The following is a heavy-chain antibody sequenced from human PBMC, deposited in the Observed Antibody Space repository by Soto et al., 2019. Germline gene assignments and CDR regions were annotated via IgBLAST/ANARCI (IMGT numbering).Heavy chain of an antibody. CDR2: IYHSGST. V-gene: IGHV4-30-2*01. Sequence: PSETLSLTCAVSGVTIISGGYSWTSIRKPPGKGLEWIGYIYHSGSTYYNPSLKSRVTISVDNSKNTLYLQMNSLRAEDTAVYYCAKGVPGIAVAGTGYFQHWGQGTLVTVSS. D-gene: IGHD6-19*01. J-gene: IGHJ1*01. CDR3: AKGVPGIAVAGTGYFQH. CDR1: GVTIISGGYS.